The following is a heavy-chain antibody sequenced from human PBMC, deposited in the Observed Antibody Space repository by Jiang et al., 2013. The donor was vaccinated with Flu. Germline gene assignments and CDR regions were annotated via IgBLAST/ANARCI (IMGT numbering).Heavy chain of an antibody. CDR3: ARAEGDYLPFDY. Sequence: GLVKPSETLSLTCIVSGGSIGTYYWNWIRQPPGKGLEWIGYIYKSGTTDYNPSLRSRVTISADTSKNQFSLKVISVTAADTALYYCARAEGDYLPFDYWGQGTLVTVSS. J-gene: IGHJ4*02. CDR2: IYKSGTT. V-gene: IGHV4-59*01. CDR1: GGSIGTYY. D-gene: IGHD4-17*01.